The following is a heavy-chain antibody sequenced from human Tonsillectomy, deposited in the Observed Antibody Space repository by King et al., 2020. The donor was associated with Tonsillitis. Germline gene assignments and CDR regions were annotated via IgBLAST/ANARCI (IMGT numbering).Heavy chain of an antibody. D-gene: IGHD3-10*01. J-gene: IGHJ6*02. Sequence: QLVQSGGGLVQPGGSLRLSCAASGFTVSSNYMNWVRQAPGKGLEWVSVIYSGGSTFYADSVKGQFTISRDNSKNTVYLQMNSLRAEDTAAYYCARGPGSPYYYGMDVWGQGTTVTVSS. V-gene: IGHV3-66*01. CDR2: IYSGGST. CDR3: ARGPGSPYYYGMDV. CDR1: GFTVSSNY.